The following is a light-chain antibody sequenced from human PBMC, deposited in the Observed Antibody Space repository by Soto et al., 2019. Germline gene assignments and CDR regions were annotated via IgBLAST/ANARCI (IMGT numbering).Light chain of an antibody. J-gene: IGLJ2*01. Sequence: QSVLTQPPSASGTPGQRVTISCSGSSSNVGSNYVFWYQQLPETAPKLLIYWNNQRPSGVPDRFSGSKSGTSASLAISGLRSDDEADYYCAAWDDSLSGVVFGGGTKLTVL. CDR3: AAWDDSLSGVV. V-gene: IGLV1-47*01. CDR2: WNN. CDR1: SSNVGSNY.